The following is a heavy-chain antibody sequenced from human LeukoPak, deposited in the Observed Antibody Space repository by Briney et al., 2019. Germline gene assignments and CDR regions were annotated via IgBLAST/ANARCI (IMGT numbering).Heavy chain of an antibody. D-gene: IGHD2-2*03. V-gene: IGHV3-30*02. CDR3: AKDLGGYCSSTSCPQIDY. CDR1: GFTFSSYG. Sequence: PGGSLRLSFAASGFTFSSYGMHWVRQAPGKGLEWVAFIRYDGSNKYYADSVKGRFTISRDNSKNTLYLQMNSLRAEDTAVYYCAKDLGGYCSSTSCPQIDYWGQGTLVTVSS. CDR2: IRYDGSNK. J-gene: IGHJ4*02.